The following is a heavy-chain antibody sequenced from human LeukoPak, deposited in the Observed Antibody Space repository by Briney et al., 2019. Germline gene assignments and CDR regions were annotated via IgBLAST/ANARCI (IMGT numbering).Heavy chain of an antibody. CDR2: ISYDGSNK. V-gene: IGHV3-30*18. Sequence: GGSLRLSCAASGFTFSSYGMHWVRQAPGKGLEWVAVISYDGSNKYYADSVKGRFTISRDNSKNTLHLQMNSLRAEDTAVYYCAKGHILLWFGEFFDYWGQGTLVTVSS. D-gene: IGHD3-10*01. CDR1: GFTFSSYG. CDR3: AKGHILLWFGEFFDY. J-gene: IGHJ4*02.